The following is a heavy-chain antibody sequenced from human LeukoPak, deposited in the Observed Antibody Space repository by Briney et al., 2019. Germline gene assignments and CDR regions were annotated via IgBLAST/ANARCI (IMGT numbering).Heavy chain of an antibody. Sequence: PSETLSLTCTVSGGSISSYYWSWIRQPPGKGLEWIGYIYYSGSTNYNPSLKSRVTISVDTSKNQFSLKLSSVTAADTAVYYCARVGDYDFWSGSHSYFDYWGQGTLVTVSS. CDR2: IYYSGST. J-gene: IGHJ4*02. V-gene: IGHV4-59*01. CDR1: GGSISSYY. CDR3: ARVGDYDFWSGSHSYFDY. D-gene: IGHD3-3*01.